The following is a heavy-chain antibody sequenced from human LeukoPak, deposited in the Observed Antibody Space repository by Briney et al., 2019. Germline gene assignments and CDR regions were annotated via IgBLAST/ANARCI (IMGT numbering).Heavy chain of an antibody. CDR2: INPSGGST. J-gene: IGHJ4*02. D-gene: IGHD3-22*01. V-gene: IGHV1-46*01. CDR3: ARDPSPIYDSSGSHFDY. Sequence: ASVTVSCKASGYTFTSYYMHWVRQAPGQGREWVGIINPSGGSTSYAQKFQGRVTMTRDTSTSTVYMELSSLRSEDTAVYYCARDPSPIYDSSGSHFDYWGQGTLVTVSS. CDR1: GYTFTSYY.